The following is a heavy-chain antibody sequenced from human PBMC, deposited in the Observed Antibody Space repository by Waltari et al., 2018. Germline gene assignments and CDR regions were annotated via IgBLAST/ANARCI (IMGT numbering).Heavy chain of an antibody. V-gene: IGHV1-24*01. Sequence: QVQLVQSGAEVKKPGASVKVSCKVSGYPLTELSMHWVRQAPGKGHEWMGGFDPEDGETIYAQKFQGRVTMTEDTSTDTAYMELSSLRSEDTAVYYCACLYDYVWGSSYWGQGTLVTVSS. J-gene: IGHJ4*02. CDR1: GYPLTELS. CDR3: ACLYDYVWGSSY. CDR2: FDPEDGET. D-gene: IGHD3-16*01.